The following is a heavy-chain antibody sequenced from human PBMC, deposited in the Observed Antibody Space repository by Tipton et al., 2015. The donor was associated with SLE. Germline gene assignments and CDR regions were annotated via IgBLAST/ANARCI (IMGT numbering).Heavy chain of an antibody. CDR1: GFTFSNYA. CDR2: IGGNGGTT. D-gene: IGHD5-18*01. CDR3: ARIRYSYGYALDY. J-gene: IGHJ4*02. V-gene: IGHV3-23*01. Sequence: SLRLSCAASGFTFSNYAMSWVRQAPGKGLEWISGIGGNGGTTYHADSVKGRFTISRDNSKNTVYLQMNSLRAEDTAVYYCARIRYSYGYALDYWGQGTLVTVSS.